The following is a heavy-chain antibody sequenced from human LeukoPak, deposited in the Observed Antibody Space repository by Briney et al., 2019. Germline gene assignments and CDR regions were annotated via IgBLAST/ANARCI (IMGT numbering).Heavy chain of an antibody. CDR3: ARDKYGSGSYAYYYYMDV. D-gene: IGHD3-10*01. CDR1: GFTVSSNY. J-gene: IGHJ6*03. V-gene: IGHV3-66*01. Sequence: PGGSLRLSCAASGFTVSSNYMSWVRQAPGKGLEWVSVIYSGGSTYYADSVKGRFTISRDNSKNTLYLQMNSLRAEDTAVYYCARDKYGSGSYAYYYYMDVWGKGTTVTISS. CDR2: IYSGGST.